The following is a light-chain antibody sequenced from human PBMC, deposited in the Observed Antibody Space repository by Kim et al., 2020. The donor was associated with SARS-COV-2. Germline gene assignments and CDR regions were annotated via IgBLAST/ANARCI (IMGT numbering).Light chain of an antibody. V-gene: IGLV3-9*01. CDR3: QVWDSSTVV. CDR1: NIGSKN. CDR2: RDS. Sequence: VARGQTARITCGGNNIGSKNVRWYQQKPGQAPVLVIYRDSNRPSGIPERFSGSNSGNTATLTISRAQAGDEADYYCQVWDSSTVVFGGGTKLTVL. J-gene: IGLJ2*01.